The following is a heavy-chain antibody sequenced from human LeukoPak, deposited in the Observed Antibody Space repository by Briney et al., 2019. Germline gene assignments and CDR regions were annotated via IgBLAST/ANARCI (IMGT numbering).Heavy chain of an antibody. Sequence: GASVKVSCKASGYTFTGYYMHWVRQAPGQGLEWMGWINPNSGGTNYAQKFQGRVTMTRDTSISTAYMELSRLRSDDTAVYYCAREVEDIAVVPADYYYYMDVWGKGTTVTVSS. CDR3: AREVEDIAVVPADYYYYMDV. V-gene: IGHV1-2*02. CDR1: GYTFTGYY. CDR2: INPNSGGT. D-gene: IGHD2-2*01. J-gene: IGHJ6*03.